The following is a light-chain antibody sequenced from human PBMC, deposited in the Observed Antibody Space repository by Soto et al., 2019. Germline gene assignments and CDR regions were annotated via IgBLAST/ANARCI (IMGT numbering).Light chain of an antibody. V-gene: IGKV3-20*01. CDR1: QSVSSNY. CDR3: QQYGSSPWT. CDR2: GAS. J-gene: IGKJ1*01. Sequence: EIVLTQSPGTLSLSPGERATLSCRASQSVSSNYLAWHQQKPGQAPRPLIYGASSRATGIPDRFSGSGAGTDFPLTIRRLESEDFAVYYCQQYGSSPWTFGQGTKVEIK.